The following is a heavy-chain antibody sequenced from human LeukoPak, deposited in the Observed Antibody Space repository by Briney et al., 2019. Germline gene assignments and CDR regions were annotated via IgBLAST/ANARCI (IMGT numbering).Heavy chain of an antibody. D-gene: IGHD4-23*01. J-gene: IGHJ3*01. CDR1: GFTFSSYW. CDR2: IDPDDSGS. V-gene: IGHV3-74*01. Sequence: PGGSLRLSCAASGFTFSSYWMHWVRQASGEGLVWVSRIDPDDSGSTYADSVKGRFTISRDNAKNTLWLQMNSLRADDTAVYYCAGVRAGGNRAFDVWGQGTVVAVSS. CDR3: AGVRAGGNRAFDV.